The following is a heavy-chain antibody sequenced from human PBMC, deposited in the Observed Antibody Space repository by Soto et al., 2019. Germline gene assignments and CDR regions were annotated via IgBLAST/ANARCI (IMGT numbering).Heavy chain of an antibody. CDR2: ISYDGSNK. CDR1: GFTFSSYA. CDR3: AYILLGAGRGYVMAV. Sequence: PGGSLRLSCAASGFTFSSYAMHWVRQAPGKGLEWVAVISYDGSNKYYADSVKGRFTISRDNSKNNLYLQMNSLRAEDTAVYYCAYILLGAGRGYVMAVWARGTSVTVSS. V-gene: IGHV3-30-3*01. J-gene: IGHJ6*02. D-gene: IGHD2-8*01.